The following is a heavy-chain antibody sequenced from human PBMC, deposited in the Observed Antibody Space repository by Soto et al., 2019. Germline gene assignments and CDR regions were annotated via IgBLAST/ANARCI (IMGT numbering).Heavy chain of an antibody. V-gene: IGHV5-10-1*01. CDR2: IDPSDSYT. D-gene: IGHD3-9*01. CDR1: GYSFTTSW. CDR3: ARHEQTAAGYDILTGMSLPNWFDP. Sequence: ESLKISCKGSGYSFTTSWITWVRQMPGKGLEWMGRIDPSDSYTSYNPSFQGHVTVSTDKSISTAYLQWNSPKASDTAMYYCARHEQTAAGYDILTGMSLPNWFDPWGQGTLVTVSS. J-gene: IGHJ5*02.